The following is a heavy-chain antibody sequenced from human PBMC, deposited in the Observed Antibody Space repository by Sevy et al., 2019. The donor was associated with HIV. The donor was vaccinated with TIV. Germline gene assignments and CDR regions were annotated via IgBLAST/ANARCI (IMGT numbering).Heavy chain of an antibody. Sequence: GGSLRLSCAASGFTFSSYGMSWVRQAPGKGLEWVSSISGGGTGTYYADSVKGRFTVSRDNSKNTLYLQMNSLRAEDTAVYYCAKDLHIVVVTAIPQNYWGQGTMVTVSS. CDR2: ISGGGTGT. V-gene: IGHV3-23*01. D-gene: IGHD2-21*02. CDR1: GFTFSSYG. J-gene: IGHJ4*02. CDR3: AKDLHIVVVTAIPQNY.